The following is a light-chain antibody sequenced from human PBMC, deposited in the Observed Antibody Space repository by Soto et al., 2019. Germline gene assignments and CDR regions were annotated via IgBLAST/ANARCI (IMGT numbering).Light chain of an antibody. Sequence: EIVLTQSPGTLSLSPGERATLSCRASQSVSSNYLAWYQQKPDQAPRLLIYGASSRATGIADRFSGSGSGTDFTLTISRLEPEDFAVYYCQQYGTSPRTFGQGTKVEIK. J-gene: IGKJ1*01. CDR2: GAS. CDR1: QSVSSNY. CDR3: QQYGTSPRT. V-gene: IGKV3-20*01.